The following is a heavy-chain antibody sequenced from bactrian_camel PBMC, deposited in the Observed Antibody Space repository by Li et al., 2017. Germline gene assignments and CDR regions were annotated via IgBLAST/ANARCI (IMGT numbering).Heavy chain of an antibody. V-gene: IGHV3S67*01. CDR3: AARSGKNSGRLVDVSRYQH. CDR2: IRSDGTT. Sequence: VQLVESGGGSALAGGSVRLSCAASGYTFNTYSWFRQAPGQERKGVAAIRSDGTTIYADSVKGRFTISRDNAKNTLYLEMNSLKPEDTAIYHCAARSGKNSGRLVDVSRYQHWGQGTQVTVS. J-gene: IGHJ4*01. D-gene: IGHD5*01. CDR1: GYTFNTY.